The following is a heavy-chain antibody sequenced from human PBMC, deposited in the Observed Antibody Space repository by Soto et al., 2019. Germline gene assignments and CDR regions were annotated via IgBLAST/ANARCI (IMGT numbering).Heavy chain of an antibody. CDR2: ISGSGGST. Sequence: GSLRLSCAASGFTFSSYAMSWVRQAPGKGLEWVSAISGSGGSTYYADSVKGRFTISRDNFKNTLDLQMNSLRADDTAVYFCAKLPTTVTTFSDFWGQGTLVTVSS. D-gene: IGHD4-17*01. V-gene: IGHV3-23*01. J-gene: IGHJ4*02. CDR1: GFTFSSYA. CDR3: AKLPTTVTTFSDF.